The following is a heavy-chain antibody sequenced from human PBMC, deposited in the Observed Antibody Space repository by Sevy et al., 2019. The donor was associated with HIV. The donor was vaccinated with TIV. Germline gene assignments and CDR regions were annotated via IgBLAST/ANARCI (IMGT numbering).Heavy chain of an antibody. Sequence: GGSLRLSCAASGFTFSSYAMSWVRQAPGKGLEWVSAISGSGGSTYYADSVKGRFTISRDNSKNTLYLQMNSLRAEDTAVYHCAKDLTASDIAVAGQLQYYFDYWGQGTLVTVSS. D-gene: IGHD6-19*01. V-gene: IGHV3-23*01. J-gene: IGHJ4*02. CDR2: ISGSGGST. CDR3: AKDLTASDIAVAGQLQYYFDY. CDR1: GFTFSSYA.